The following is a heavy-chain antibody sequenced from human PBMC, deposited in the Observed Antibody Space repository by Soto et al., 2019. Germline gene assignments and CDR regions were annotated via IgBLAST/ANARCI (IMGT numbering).Heavy chain of an antibody. J-gene: IGHJ6*02. CDR1: GYTFTGYY. D-gene: IGHD3-16*02. Sequence: WASVKVSCKASGYTFTGYYMHWVRQAPGQGLEWMGWINPNSGGTNYAQKFQGWVTMTRDTSISTAYMELSRLRSDDTAVYYCARERYDYVWGSYRYGYYYYGMDVWGQGTTVTVSS. CDR2: INPNSGGT. CDR3: ARERYDYVWGSYRYGYYYYGMDV. V-gene: IGHV1-2*04.